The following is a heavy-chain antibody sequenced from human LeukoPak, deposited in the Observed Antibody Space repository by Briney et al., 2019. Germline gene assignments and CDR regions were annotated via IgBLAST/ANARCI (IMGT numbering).Heavy chain of an antibody. CDR1: GGSISSSSYY. CDR2: IYYSGST. D-gene: IGHD1-26*01. CDR3: ARLSSGRKTRFDP. Sequence: SETLSLTCTVSGGSISSSSYYWGWIRQPPGKGLEWIGSIYYSGSTYYNPSLKSRVTISVDTSKNQFSLKLSSVTAADTAVYYCARLSSGRKTRFDPWGQGTLVTVSS. J-gene: IGHJ5*02. V-gene: IGHV4-39*07.